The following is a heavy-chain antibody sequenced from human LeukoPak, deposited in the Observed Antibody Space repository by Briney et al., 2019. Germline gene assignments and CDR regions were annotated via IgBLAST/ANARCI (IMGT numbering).Heavy chain of an antibody. V-gene: IGHV4-38-2*02. Sequence: SETLSLTCTVSGYSISSGYYWGWIRQPPGKGPEWIGSIYHSGSTYYNPSLKSRVTISVDTSKNQFSLKLSSVTAADTAVYYCARDGGSSSWIRRGMDVWGQGTTVTVSS. CDR1: GYSISSGYY. CDR2: IYHSGST. CDR3: ARDGGSSSWIRRGMDV. D-gene: IGHD6-13*01. J-gene: IGHJ6*02.